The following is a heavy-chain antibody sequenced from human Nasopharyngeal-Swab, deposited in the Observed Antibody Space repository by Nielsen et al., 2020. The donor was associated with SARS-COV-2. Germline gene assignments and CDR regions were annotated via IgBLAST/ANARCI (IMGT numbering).Heavy chain of an antibody. CDR2: ISSSSSYI. Sequence: GGSLRLSCAASGFTFSSYSMNWVRQAPGKGLEWVSSISSSSSYIYYADSVKGRFTISRDNAKNSLYLQMNSLRAEDTAVYYCARDHLMTVTIPYYYYGMDVWGQGTTVTVSS. J-gene: IGHJ6*02. D-gene: IGHD4-11*01. CDR3: ARDHLMTVTIPYYYYGMDV. CDR1: GFTFSSYS. V-gene: IGHV3-21*01.